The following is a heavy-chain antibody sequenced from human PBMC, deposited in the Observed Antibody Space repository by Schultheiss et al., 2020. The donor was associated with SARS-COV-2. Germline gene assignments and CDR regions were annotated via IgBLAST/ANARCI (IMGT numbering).Heavy chain of an antibody. Sequence: ASVKVSCKASGGTFSSYAISWVRQAPGQGLEWMGWMNPNSGGTNYAQKFQGRVTMTRDTSISTAYMELSRLRSEDTAVYYCARENTDYRFVAYWGQGTLVTVSS. CDR2: MNPNSGGT. J-gene: IGHJ4*02. CDR1: GGTFSSYA. CDR3: ARENTDYRFVAY. V-gene: IGHV1-2*02. D-gene: IGHD4/OR15-4a*01.